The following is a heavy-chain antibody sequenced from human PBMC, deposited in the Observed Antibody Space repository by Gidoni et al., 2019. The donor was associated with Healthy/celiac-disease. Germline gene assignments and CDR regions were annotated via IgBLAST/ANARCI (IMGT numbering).Heavy chain of an antibody. CDR3: ARGTDIVVVPAAII. CDR2: ISSSSSYI. V-gene: IGHV3-21*01. Sequence: VPLVVSGGGLVKPGGSLRLSCAASGFSFSIYSMNWVRQAPGKGLEWVSSISSSSSYIYYADSVKGRFTISRDNAKNSLYLQMNSLRAEDTALYYCARGTDIVVVPAAIIWGQGTLVTVSS. J-gene: IGHJ4*02. CDR1: GFSFSIYS. D-gene: IGHD2-2*02.